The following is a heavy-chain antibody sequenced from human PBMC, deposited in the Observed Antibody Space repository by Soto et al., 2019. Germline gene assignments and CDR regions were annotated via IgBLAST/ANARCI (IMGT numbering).Heavy chain of an antibody. Sequence: QVQLVQSGAEVKKPGASVKVSCKASGYTFTSYGISWVRQAPGQGLEWMGWISAYNGNTNYAQKLQGRVTMTTDTSTSTAYMELRSLRSDDTAVDYCARAMSPDYYDSSGYAYWGQGTLVTVSS. CDR1: GYTFTSYG. CDR3: ARAMSPDYYDSSGYAY. V-gene: IGHV1-18*01. J-gene: IGHJ4*02. D-gene: IGHD3-22*01. CDR2: ISAYNGNT.